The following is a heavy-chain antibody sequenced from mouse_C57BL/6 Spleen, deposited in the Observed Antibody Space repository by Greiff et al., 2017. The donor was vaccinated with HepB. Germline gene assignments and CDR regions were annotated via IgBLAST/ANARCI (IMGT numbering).Heavy chain of an antibody. CDR1: GYTFTDYE. V-gene: IGHV1-15*01. Sequence: QVQLKQSGAELVRPGASVTLSCKASGYTFTDYEMHWVKQTPVHGLEWIGAIDPETGGTAYNQKFKGKAILTADKSSSTAYMELRSLTSEDSAVYYCTRQSLGGNYGFAYWGQGTLVTVSA. J-gene: IGHJ3*01. CDR2: IDPETGGT. D-gene: IGHD2-1*01. CDR3: TRQSLGGNYGFAY.